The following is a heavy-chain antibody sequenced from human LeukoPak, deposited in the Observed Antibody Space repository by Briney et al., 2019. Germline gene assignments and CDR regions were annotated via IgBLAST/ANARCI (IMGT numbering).Heavy chain of an antibody. J-gene: IGHJ4*02. CDR2: IYYSGST. Sequence: SETLSLTCTVSGGSISSYYWSWIRQPPGKGLEWIGYIYYSGSTNYNPSLKSRVTISVYTSKNQFSLKLSSVTAADTAVYYCARILWFGEPLFDYWGQGTLVTVSS. CDR1: GGSISSYY. V-gene: IGHV4-59*01. CDR3: ARILWFGEPLFDY. D-gene: IGHD3-10*01.